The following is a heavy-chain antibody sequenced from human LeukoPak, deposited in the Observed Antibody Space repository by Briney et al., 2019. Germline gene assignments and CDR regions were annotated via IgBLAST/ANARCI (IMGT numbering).Heavy chain of an antibody. CDR2: MSYDESKN. Sequence: PGGSLRLSCAASGFTINHYGIHWVRQAPGKGLEWVAVMSYDESKNKYIDSVEGRFTLSRDNSKNTLYLQMNSLRAEDTAVYYCARDLRPGVPAAMLGHYWGQGTLVTVSS. J-gene: IGHJ4*02. CDR3: ARDLRPGVPAAMLGHY. V-gene: IGHV3-30*03. CDR1: GFTINHYG. D-gene: IGHD2-2*01.